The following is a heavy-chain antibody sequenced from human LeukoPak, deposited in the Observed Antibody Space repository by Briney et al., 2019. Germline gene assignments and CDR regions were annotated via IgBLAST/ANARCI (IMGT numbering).Heavy chain of an antibody. D-gene: IGHD3-3*01. Sequence: SVTVSCKASGYTFTGYYMHWVRQAPGQGLEWMGGIIPIFGTANYAQKFQGRVTITADESTSAAYMELSSLRSEDTAVYYCARDQYDFWSGYSSRFDYWGQGTLVTVSS. CDR1: GYTFTGYY. V-gene: IGHV1-69*13. CDR2: IIPIFGTA. J-gene: IGHJ4*02. CDR3: ARDQYDFWSGYSSRFDY.